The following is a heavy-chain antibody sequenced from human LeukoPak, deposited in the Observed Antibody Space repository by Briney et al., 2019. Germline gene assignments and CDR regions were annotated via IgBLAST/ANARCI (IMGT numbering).Heavy chain of an antibody. V-gene: IGHV4-34*01. J-gene: IGHJ4*02. Sequence: KTGGSLRLSCAASGFTFSDYYWSWIRQPPGKGLEWIGEINHSGSTNYNPSLKSRVTISVDTSKNQFSLKLSSVTAADTAVYYCARLGRAKYSSSWYRWNNFDYWGQGTLVTVSS. CDR3: ARLGRAKYSSSWYRWNNFDY. CDR2: INHSGST. D-gene: IGHD6-13*01. CDR1: GFTFSDYY.